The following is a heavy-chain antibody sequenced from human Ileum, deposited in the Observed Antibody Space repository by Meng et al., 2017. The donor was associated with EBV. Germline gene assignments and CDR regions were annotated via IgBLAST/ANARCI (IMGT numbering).Heavy chain of an antibody. CDR2: RGGT. V-gene: IGHV4-30-4*01. D-gene: IGHD1-26*01. Sequence: QGELHEWCPAAVKHSPALSLTCAVSGVSISSGFYHWRWFRQPPGKGLEWIGFRGGTYYNPSLKSRLTISVDTSKNQFSLKLDSATAADTAVYYCAIYAVGGSGQGYWGQGTLVTVSS. CDR1: GVSISSGFYH. CDR3: AIYAVGGSGQGY. J-gene: IGHJ4*02.